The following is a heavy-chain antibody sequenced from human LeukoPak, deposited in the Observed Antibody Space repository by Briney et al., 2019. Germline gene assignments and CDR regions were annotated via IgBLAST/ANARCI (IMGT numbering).Heavy chain of an antibody. V-gene: IGHV3-23*01. Sequence: GEALRLSGTRRGFTVCRSPWSPVRQNKGKGLEWVSAISGSGGSTYYADSVKGRFTISRDNSKNTLYLQMNSLRAEDTAVYYCAKDNFGAASFDYWGQGTLVTVSS. CDR3: AKDNFGAASFDY. D-gene: IGHD3-3*01. CDR2: ISGSGGST. J-gene: IGHJ4*02. CDR1: GFTVCRSP.